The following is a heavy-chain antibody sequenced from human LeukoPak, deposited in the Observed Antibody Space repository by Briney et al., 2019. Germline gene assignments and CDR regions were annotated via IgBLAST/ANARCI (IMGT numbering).Heavy chain of an antibody. CDR3: SRGGSYDLLTGYSPDYYFDY. J-gene: IGHJ4*02. Sequence: SETLSLTCTVSGGSISSYYWSWIRQPAGKGLEWIGYIYYSGTTNYNPSLKSRVSMSVDTSKNQFSLKLSSVTAADTAVYYCSRGGSYDLLTGYSPDYYFDYWGQGTLVTVSS. CDR1: GGSISSYY. CDR2: IYYSGTT. D-gene: IGHD3-9*01. V-gene: IGHV4-59*01.